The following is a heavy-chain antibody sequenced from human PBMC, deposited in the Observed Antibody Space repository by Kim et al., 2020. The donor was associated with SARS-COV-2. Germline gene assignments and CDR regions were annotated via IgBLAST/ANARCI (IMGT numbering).Heavy chain of an antibody. V-gene: IGHV4-59*01. Sequence: SETLSLTCTVSGGSIRHYFWNWIRQSPGKGLELIGYVSDTGNTNYNPSLHGRLTMTVDRSKSQFSLDLSSVTAADTATYYCARAGGSGSTYYYNGLDVWGRGTSVTVSS. CDR2: VSDTGNT. CDR3: ARAGGSGSTYYYNGLDV. J-gene: IGHJ6*02. CDR1: GGSIRHYF. D-gene: IGHD3-10*01.